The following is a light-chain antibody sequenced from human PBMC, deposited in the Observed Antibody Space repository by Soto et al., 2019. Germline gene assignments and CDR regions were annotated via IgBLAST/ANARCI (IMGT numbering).Light chain of an antibody. J-gene: IGLJ3*02. CDR1: SGSVSGNHY. CDR2: NTN. CDR3: SIDVRSGVWV. Sequence: QTVVTQEPSSSVSPGGTVTLTCGLSSGSVSGNHYPSWYQQTPGQAPRTLIFNTNSRSAGVPDRFSGSILGNKAALTITGAQADDECDYYCSIDVRSGVWVFGGGTKLTVL. V-gene: IGLV8-61*01.